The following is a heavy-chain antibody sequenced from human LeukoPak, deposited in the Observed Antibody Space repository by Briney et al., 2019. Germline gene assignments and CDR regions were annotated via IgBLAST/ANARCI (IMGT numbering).Heavy chain of an antibody. CDR3: ARVYSSSWYSVGFDY. J-gene: IGHJ4*02. CDR2: IYHSGST. V-gene: IGHV4-59*01. D-gene: IGHD6-13*01. Sequence: SETLSLTCTVSGGSISSYYWSWIRQPPGKGLEWIGYIYHSGSTNYNPSLKSRVTISVDTSKNQFSLKLSSVTAADTAVYYCARVYSSSWYSVGFDYWGQGTLVTVSS. CDR1: GGSISSYY.